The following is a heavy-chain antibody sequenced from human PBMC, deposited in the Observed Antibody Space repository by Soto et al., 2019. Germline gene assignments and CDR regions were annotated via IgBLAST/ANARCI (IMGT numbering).Heavy chain of an antibody. CDR3: ASMPRGSGWYFTEWRGPES. D-gene: IGHD6-19*01. CDR2: ISGSGGST. J-gene: IGHJ5*02. Sequence: GGSLRLSCAASGFTFSSYAMSWVRQAPGKGLEWVSAISGSGGSTYYADSVKGRFTISRDNSKNTLYLQMNSLRAEDTAVYYCASMPRGSGWYFTEWRGPESWGQGTLVTVSS. CDR1: GFTFSSYA. V-gene: IGHV3-23*01.